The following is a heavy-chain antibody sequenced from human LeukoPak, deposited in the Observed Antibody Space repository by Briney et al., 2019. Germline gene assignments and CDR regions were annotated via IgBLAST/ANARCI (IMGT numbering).Heavy chain of an antibody. CDR3: ARVLNPWFGEFAFDY. CDR2: IYYSGST. V-gene: IGHV4-30-4*02. Sequence: SETLSLTCTVSGGSISSGDYYWSWIRQPPGKGLEWIGYIYYSGSTYYNPSLKSRVTISVDTSKNQISLKLTSVTAADTAVYYCARVLNPWFGEFAFDYWGQGTLVTVSS. CDR1: GGSISSGDYY. J-gene: IGHJ4*02. D-gene: IGHD3-10*01.